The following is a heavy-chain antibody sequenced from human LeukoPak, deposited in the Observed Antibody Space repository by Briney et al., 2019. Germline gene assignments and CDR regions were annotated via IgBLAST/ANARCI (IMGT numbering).Heavy chain of an antibody. J-gene: IGHJ4*02. V-gene: IGHV4-39*01. CDR3: ARLNQGNRFDY. CDR2: IYYSGNT. Sequence: GWVRQAPGKGLEWIGSIYYSGNTFYNPSLKSRVTISVDTSKNQFSLKLSSITAADTAVYYCARLNQGNRFDYWGQGALVTVSS. D-gene: IGHD1-14*01.